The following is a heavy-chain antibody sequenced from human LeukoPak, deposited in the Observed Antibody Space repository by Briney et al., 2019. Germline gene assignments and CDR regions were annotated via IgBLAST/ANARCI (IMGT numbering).Heavy chain of an antibody. CDR2: IKQDGSEK. D-gene: IGHD4-17*01. V-gene: IGHV3-7*01. CDR3: ARYSYGDYLLDYYYYYYMDV. Sequence: PGGSLRLSCAASGFTFSSYWMSWVRQAPGKGLEWVANIKQDGSEKYYVDSVKGRFTISRDNAKNSLYLQMNSLRAEDTAVYYCARYSYGDYLLDYYYYYYMDVWGKGTTVTVSS. J-gene: IGHJ6*03. CDR1: GFTFSSYW.